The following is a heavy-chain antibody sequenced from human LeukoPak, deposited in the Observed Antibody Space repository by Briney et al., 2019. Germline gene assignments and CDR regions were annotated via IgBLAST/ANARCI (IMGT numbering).Heavy chain of an antibody. J-gene: IGHJ6*03. D-gene: IGHD4-17*01. CDR3: ARLGDYGDYDYYYYMDV. CDR1: GYSFTDYW. Sequence: GESLKISCKGSGYSFTDYWIGWVRQMPGKGLEWMGIIYPGDSDTRYSPSFQGQVTISADKSISTAYLQWSSLKASDTAMYYCARLGDYGDYDYYYYMDVWGKGTTVTISS. V-gene: IGHV5-51*01. CDR2: IYPGDSDT.